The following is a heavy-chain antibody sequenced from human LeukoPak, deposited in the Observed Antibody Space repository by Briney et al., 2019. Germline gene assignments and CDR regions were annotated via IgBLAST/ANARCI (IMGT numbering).Heavy chain of an antibody. V-gene: IGHV1-2*02. CDR2: INPNSGGT. CDR1: GYTFTGYY. D-gene: IGHD5-18*01. CDR3: VLGGYSYGSPSDY. Sequence: GASVKVSCKASGYTFTGYYMHWVRQAPGQGLEWMGWINPNSGGTEYAQKFQGRVTMTRDTSISTAYMELSSLRSEDTAVYYCVLGGYSYGSPSDYWGQGTLVTVSS. J-gene: IGHJ4*02.